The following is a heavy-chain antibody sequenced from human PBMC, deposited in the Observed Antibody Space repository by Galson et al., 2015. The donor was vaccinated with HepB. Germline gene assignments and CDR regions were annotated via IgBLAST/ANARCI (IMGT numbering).Heavy chain of an antibody. Sequence: CAISGDSVSSNSAAWNWIRHSPSRGLEWLGRTYYRSKWYNDYAVSVKSRITINPDTSKNQFSLQLRSVTPDDTAVYYCARDGARISSFTFDIWGQGTMVTVSS. CDR2: TYYRSKWYN. CDR1: GDSVSSNSAA. D-gene: IGHD2-15*01. CDR3: ARDGARISSFTFDI. J-gene: IGHJ3*02. V-gene: IGHV6-1*01.